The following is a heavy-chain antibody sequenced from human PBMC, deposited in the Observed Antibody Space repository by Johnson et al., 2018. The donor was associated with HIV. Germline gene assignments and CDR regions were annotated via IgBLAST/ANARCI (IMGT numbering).Heavy chain of an antibody. Sequence: QVQLVESGGDVVQPGQSLRLSCTTSGFSFGDYAMTWFRQAPGKGLEWVAVIWHDGSKTSYAESLKGRFTISRDNSKNTLYLDMNNLRVEDTAVYYCAKVDTVLVPLINHWYLNLLGRGSLVTVAS. CDR1: GFSFGDYA. V-gene: IGHV3-33*03. J-gene: IGHJ2*01. CDR2: IWHDGSKT. CDR3: AKVDTVLVPLINHWYLNL. D-gene: IGHD3-3*01.